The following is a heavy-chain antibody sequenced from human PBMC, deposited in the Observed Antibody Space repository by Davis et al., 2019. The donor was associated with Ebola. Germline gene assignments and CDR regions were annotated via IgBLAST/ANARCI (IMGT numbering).Heavy chain of an antibody. CDR2: IYYSGGT. J-gene: IGHJ4*02. CDR1: GGSISSYY. D-gene: IGHD7-27*01. V-gene: IGHV4-59*08. CDR3: ARLTGGANFDY. Sequence: MPGGSLRLSCTVSGGSISSYYWSWIRQPPGKGLEWIGYIYYSGGTNYNPSLKSRVTISVDTSKNQFSLKLSSVTAADTAVYYCARLTGGANFDYWGQGTLVTVSS.